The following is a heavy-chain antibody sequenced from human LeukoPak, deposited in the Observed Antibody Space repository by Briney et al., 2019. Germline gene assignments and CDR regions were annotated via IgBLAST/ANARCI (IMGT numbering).Heavy chain of an antibody. CDR3: ASLEGGYETRYYYYMDV. CDR2: IIPIFGTA. J-gene: IGHJ6*03. Sequence: ASVKVSCKASGGTFSSYAISWVRQAPGQGLEWMGGIIPIFGTANYAQKFQGRVTITADESTSTAYMELSSPRSEDTAVYYCASLEGGYETRYYYYMDVWGKGTTVTVSS. V-gene: IGHV1-69*13. CDR1: GGTFSSYA. D-gene: IGHD5-12*01.